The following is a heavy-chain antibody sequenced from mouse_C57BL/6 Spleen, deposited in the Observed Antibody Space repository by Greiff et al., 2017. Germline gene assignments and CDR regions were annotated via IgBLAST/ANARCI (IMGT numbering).Heavy chain of an antibody. V-gene: IGHV3-8*01. CDR2: ISYSGST. J-gene: IGHJ2*01. D-gene: IGHD1-1*01. Sequence: VQLKESGPGLAKPSQTLSLTCSVTGYSITSDYWNWIRKFPGNKLEYMGYISYSGSTYYTPSLKSRISITRDTSKKQYYLQLNSVTTEDTATYYCARSREEGSSYPYYFDYWGQGTTLTVSS. CDR3: ARSREEGSSYPYYFDY. CDR1: GYSITSDY.